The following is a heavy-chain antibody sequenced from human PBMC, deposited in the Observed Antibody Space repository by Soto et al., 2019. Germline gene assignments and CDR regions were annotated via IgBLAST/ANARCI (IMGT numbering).Heavy chain of an antibody. CDR1: GFTFSRYG. Sequence: QVQLVESGGGVVQPGRSLRLSCAASGFTFSRYGMHWVRQAPGKGLEWVAVISYDGSNKYYADSVKGRFTISRDNSKNTLYLQMNSLRAEDTAVYYCAKVLPDYYDSSGYYPLDYYYYGMDVWGQGTTVTVSS. J-gene: IGHJ6*02. CDR2: ISYDGSNK. CDR3: AKVLPDYYDSSGYYPLDYYYYGMDV. V-gene: IGHV3-30*18. D-gene: IGHD3-22*01.